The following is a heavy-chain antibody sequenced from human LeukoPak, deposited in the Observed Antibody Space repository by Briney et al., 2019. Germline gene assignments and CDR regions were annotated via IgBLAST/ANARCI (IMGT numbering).Heavy chain of an antibody. CDR3: AKGEHYYDSSGTVDY. J-gene: IGHJ4*02. V-gene: IGHV3-23*01. CDR2: ISGSGAST. CDR1: GFTFSTNA. D-gene: IGHD3-22*01. Sequence: GGSLRLSCLTSGFTFSTNAMSWVRQAPGKGLEWISGISGSGASTYYADSVTGRFTISRDNSKNTLYLQMNSLRAEDTAVYYCAKGEHYYDSSGTVDYWGQGTLVTVSS.